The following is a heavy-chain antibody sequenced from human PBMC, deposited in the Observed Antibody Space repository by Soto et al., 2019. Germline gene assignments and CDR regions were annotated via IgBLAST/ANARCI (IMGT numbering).Heavy chain of an antibody. D-gene: IGHD2-8*02. J-gene: IGHJ4*02. CDR1: GDTVSTGGYT. V-gene: IGHV4-30-2*01. CDR2: TYHSGNP. CDR3: ARDKITGLFDY. Sequence: SETLSLTCDVSGDTVSTGGYTWAWIRQPPGKALEWIGHTYHSGNPYYNPSLKGRVIISVDRSKNQFSLKLTSVTAADTAVYYCARDKITGLFDYWGQGTLVTVSS.